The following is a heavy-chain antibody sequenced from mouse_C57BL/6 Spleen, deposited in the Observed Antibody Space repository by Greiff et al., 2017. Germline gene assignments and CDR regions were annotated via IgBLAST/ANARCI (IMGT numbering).Heavy chain of an antibody. V-gene: IGHV1-52*01. CDR3: ARWVVDYAMDY. D-gene: IGHD1-1*01. CDR2: IDPSDSET. Sequence: QVQLQQPGAELVRPGSSVKLSCKASGYTFTSYWMHWVKQRPIQGLEWIGNIDPSDSETHYNQKFKDKATLTVDKSSSTAYMKLSSLTSEDSAVYYCARWVVDYAMDYWGQGTSVTVSS. J-gene: IGHJ4*01. CDR1: GYTFTSYW.